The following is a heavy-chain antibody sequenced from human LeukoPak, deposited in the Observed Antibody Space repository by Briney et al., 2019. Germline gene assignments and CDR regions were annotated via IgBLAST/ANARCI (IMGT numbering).Heavy chain of an antibody. CDR3: ARDGETARTADY. CDR1: GFTFSSYA. CDR2: ISGSGSST. Sequence: PGASLRLSCAASGFTFSSYAMIWVRQIPGKGLEGLEWVSSISGSGSSTYYADSVKGRFTVSRDNSKNTLYLQMDSLRAEDTAAYYCARDGETARTADYRGQGTLVTVSS. J-gene: IGHJ4*02. V-gene: IGHV3-23*01. D-gene: IGHD1/OR15-1a*01.